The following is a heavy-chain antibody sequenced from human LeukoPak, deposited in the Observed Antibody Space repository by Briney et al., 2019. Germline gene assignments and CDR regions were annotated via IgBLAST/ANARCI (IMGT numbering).Heavy chain of an antibody. CDR2: IIPIFGTA. CDR3: ARDLVGAPVDI. CDR1: GGTFISYA. J-gene: IGHJ3*02. D-gene: IGHD1-26*01. Sequence: GASVKVSCKASGGTFISYAISWVRQAPGQGLEWMGGIIPIFGTANYAQKFQGRVTITADESTSTAYMELSSLRSEDTAVYYCARDLVGAPVDIWGQGTMVTVSS. V-gene: IGHV1-69*13.